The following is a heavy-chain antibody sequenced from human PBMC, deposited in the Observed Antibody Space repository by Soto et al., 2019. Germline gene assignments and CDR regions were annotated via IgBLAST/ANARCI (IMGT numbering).Heavy chain of an antibody. CDR3: VKPPGYYYGCTTYYAD. V-gene: IGHV3-64D*06. CDR1: GFTFSSYD. J-gene: IGHJ4*02. D-gene: IGHD3-10*01. CDR2: ISSNGST. Sequence: GGSLSLSCSASGFTFSSYDMHWVRQAPGKGLEYVASISSNGSTYYTLSVKSRFTISRDTSRNKLSLRLSSLTAADTAVYCCVKPPGYYYGCTTYYADWGQGTLVTVSS.